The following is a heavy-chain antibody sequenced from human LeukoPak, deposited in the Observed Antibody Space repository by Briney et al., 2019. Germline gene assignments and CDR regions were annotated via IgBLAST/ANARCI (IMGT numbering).Heavy chain of an antibody. CDR1: GYTLTAYY. Sequence: ASVKVSCKASGYTLTAYYIYWVRQAPGQGLEWMGRINPNSGGTNYAQKFQGRVTMTRDTSISTAYMELSRLRSDDTAVYYCGIELERQFDYWGQGTLVTVSS. CDR3: GIELERQFDY. CDR2: INPNSGGT. D-gene: IGHD1-1*01. V-gene: IGHV1-2*06. J-gene: IGHJ4*02.